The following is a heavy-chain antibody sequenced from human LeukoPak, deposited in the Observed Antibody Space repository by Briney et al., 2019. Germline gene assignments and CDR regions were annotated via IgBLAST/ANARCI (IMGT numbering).Heavy chain of an antibody. CDR3: ARDLRVTHYYYGMDV. Sequence: GGSLRLSCAASGFTFSSYSMNWVRQAPGKGLEWVPSISSSSSYIYYADSVKGRFTISRDNAKNSLYLQMNSLRAEDTAVYYCARDLRVTHYYYGMDVWGQGTTVTVSS. J-gene: IGHJ6*02. CDR1: GFTFSSYS. D-gene: IGHD2-21*02. V-gene: IGHV3-21*01. CDR2: ISSSSSYI.